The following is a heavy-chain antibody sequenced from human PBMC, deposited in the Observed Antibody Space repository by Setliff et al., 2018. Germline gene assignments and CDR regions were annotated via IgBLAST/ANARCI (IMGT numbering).Heavy chain of an antibody. CDR1: GYTFTNYY. CDR2: INPGGGSA. Sequence: ASVKVSCKASGYTFTNYYMHWVRQAPGQGLEWMGIINPGGGSASIVEKFQGRVTMTSDTSTSTVYLDLSGPTSEDTAVYYCGRAGVAAADRKGLLDHWGQGTLVTVSS. D-gene: IGHD6-13*01. V-gene: IGHV1-46*01. CDR3: GRAGVAAADRKGLLDH. J-gene: IGHJ4*02.